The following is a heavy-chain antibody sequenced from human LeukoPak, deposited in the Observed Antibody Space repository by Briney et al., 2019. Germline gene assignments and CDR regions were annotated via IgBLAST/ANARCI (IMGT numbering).Heavy chain of an antibody. CDR1: GGSFSGYY. J-gene: IGHJ6*02. CDR3: ARGLLGSYYYYGMDV. D-gene: IGHD2-8*02. CDR2: INHSGST. V-gene: IGHV4-34*01. Sequence: SETLSLTCAVYGGSFSGYYWSWIRQPPGKGLGWIGEINHSGSTNYNPSLKSRVTISVDTSKNQFSLKLSSVTAADTAVYYCARGLLGSYYYYGMDVWGQGTTVTVSS.